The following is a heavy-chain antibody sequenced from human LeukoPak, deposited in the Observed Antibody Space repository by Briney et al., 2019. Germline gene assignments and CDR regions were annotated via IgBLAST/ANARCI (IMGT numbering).Heavy chain of an antibody. CDR2: ISGSGGST. V-gene: IGHV3-23*01. CDR1: GFTFSSYA. J-gene: IGHJ4*02. CDR3: AKAYYGSGSSLLFDY. Sequence: GGPLRLSCAASGFTFSSYAMSWVRQAPGKGLEWVSAISGSGGSTYYADSVKGRFTISRDNSKNTLYLQMNSLRAEDTAVYYCAKAYYGSGSSLLFDYWGQGTLVTVSS. D-gene: IGHD3-10*01.